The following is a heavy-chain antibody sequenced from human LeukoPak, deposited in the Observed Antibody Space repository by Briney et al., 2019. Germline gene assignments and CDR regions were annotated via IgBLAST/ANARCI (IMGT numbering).Heavy chain of an antibody. CDR2: ISDSGGRT. CDR3: ASGYSGYDYDY. D-gene: IGHD5-12*01. J-gene: IGHJ4*02. CDR1: GFTFSTYA. Sequence: GGSLRLSCAASGFTFSTYAMSWVRQAPGKGLEWVSAISDSGGRTYYTDSVKGRFTISRDNFKNTLYLQMNSLRAEDTAVYYCASGYSGYDYDYWGQGTLVTVSS. V-gene: IGHV3-23*01.